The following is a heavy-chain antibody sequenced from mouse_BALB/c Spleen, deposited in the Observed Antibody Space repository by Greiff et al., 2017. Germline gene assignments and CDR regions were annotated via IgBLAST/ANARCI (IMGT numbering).Heavy chain of an antibody. CDR3: ARAPWGYAMDY. Sequence: EVQLVESGGGLVQPGGSRKLSCAASGFTFSSFGMHWVRQAPEKGLEWVAYISSGSSTIYYADTVKGRFTISRDNPKNTLFLQMTSLRSEDTAMYYCARAPWGYAMDYWGQGTSVTVSS. CDR1: GFTFSSFG. V-gene: IGHV5-17*02. J-gene: IGHJ4*01. D-gene: IGHD4-1*01. CDR2: ISSGSSTI.